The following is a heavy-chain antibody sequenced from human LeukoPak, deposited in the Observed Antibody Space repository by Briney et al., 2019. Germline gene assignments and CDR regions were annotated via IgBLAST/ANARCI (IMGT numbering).Heavy chain of an antibody. D-gene: IGHD3-22*01. Sequence: PGGSLRLSSAASGFTFSSYAMSWVRQAPGKGLEWVSAISGSGGSTYYADSVKGRFTISRDNSKNTLYLQMNSLKTEDTAVYYCTITSPYYYDSSGYPDYWGQGTLVTVSS. CDR2: ISGSGGST. CDR3: TITSPYYYDSSGYPDY. V-gene: IGHV3-23*01. J-gene: IGHJ4*02. CDR1: GFTFSSYA.